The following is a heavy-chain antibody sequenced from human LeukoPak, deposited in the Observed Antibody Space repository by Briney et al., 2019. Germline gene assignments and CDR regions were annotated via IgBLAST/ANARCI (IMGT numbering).Heavy chain of an antibody. D-gene: IGHD5-12*01. J-gene: IGHJ4*02. CDR2: ISSSSSYI. Sequence: GGSLRLSCAASGFTFSSYSMNWVRQAPGKGLEWVSSISSSSSYIYYADSVKGRFTISRDNSKNTLYLQMSSLRAEDTAVYYCVKDITVATITTDYWGQGTLVTVSS. CDR1: GFTFSSYS. CDR3: VKDITVATITTDY. V-gene: IGHV3-21*01.